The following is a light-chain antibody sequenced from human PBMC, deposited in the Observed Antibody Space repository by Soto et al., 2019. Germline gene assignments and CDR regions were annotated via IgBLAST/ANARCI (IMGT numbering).Light chain of an antibody. V-gene: IGKV3-15*01. Sequence: EIVMTQSPATLSVSPGXRATLSCRASQSVTSNLAWYQQKPGQAPRLLMYGVSTRATGIPARFGGSGSAAEFTLTISSLQSEDFAVYYCQQHSQWPLTFGGATKVDIK. CDR1: QSVTSN. CDR3: QQHSQWPLT. J-gene: IGKJ4*01. CDR2: GVS.